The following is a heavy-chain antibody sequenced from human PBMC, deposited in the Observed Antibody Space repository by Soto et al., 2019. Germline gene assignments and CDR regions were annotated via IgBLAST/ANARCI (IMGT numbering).Heavy chain of an antibody. CDR1: GGSVTSGNYY. CDR3: ARGPVVTPFVDY. V-gene: IGHV4-61*01. Sequence: SETLSLTCTVSGGSVTSGNYYWSWIRQPPGKGLEWIGHIYYSGSTNYNPSLKSRVTISVDASKNQLSLKLSSVTAADTAIYYCARGPVVTPFVDYWGQGTLVTVSS. CDR2: IYYSGST. D-gene: IGHD2-21*02. J-gene: IGHJ4*02.